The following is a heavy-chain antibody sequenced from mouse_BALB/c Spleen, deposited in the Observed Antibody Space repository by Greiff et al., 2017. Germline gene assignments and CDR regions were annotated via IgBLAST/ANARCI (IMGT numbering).Heavy chain of an antibody. CDR1: GYTFTNYW. CDR3: ARRRDYDD. J-gene: IGHJ4*01. D-gene: IGHD2-4*01. CDR2: IYPGGGYT. V-gene: IGHV1-63*02. Sequence: QVQLQQSGAELVRPGTSVKMSCKAAGYTFTNYWMDWVKQRPGHGLEWIGDIYPGGGYTNYNEKFKGKATLTADTSSSTAYMQLSSLTSEDSAIYYCARRRDYDDWGQGTSVTVSS.